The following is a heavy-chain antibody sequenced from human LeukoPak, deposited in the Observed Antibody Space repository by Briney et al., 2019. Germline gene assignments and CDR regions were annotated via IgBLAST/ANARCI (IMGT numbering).Heavy chain of an antibody. Sequence: GASVKVSCKASGYTFTGYYMHWVRQAPGQGLEWMGWINPNSGGTNYAQKFQGRVTMTRDTSISTAYMELSRLRSDDTAVYYCARDGYYYDSSGSSYDYWGQGTLVTVSS. CDR1: GYTFTGYY. D-gene: IGHD3-22*01. CDR2: INPNSGGT. J-gene: IGHJ4*02. V-gene: IGHV1-2*02. CDR3: ARDGYYYDSSGSSYDY.